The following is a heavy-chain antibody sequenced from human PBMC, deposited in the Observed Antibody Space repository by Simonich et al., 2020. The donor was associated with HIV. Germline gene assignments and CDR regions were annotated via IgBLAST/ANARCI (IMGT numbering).Heavy chain of an antibody. D-gene: IGHD2-15*01. CDR2: INHSGIT. Sequence: QVQLQESGPGLVKPSETLSLTCGVYGGSFSGYYWSWIRQPPGKGLEWIGEINHSGITNYNPSLKRRIAMSRDTSKNQSSLKLSSVTAADTAVYYCARHVAGADIDYWGQGTLVTVSS. CDR1: GGSFSGYY. V-gene: IGHV4-34*10. J-gene: IGHJ4*02. CDR3: ARHVAGADIDY.